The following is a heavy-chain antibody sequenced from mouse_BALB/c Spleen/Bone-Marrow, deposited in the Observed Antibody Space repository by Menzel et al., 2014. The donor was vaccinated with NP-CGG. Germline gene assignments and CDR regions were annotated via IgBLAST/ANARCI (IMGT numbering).Heavy chain of an antibody. J-gene: IGHJ4*01. V-gene: IGHV1-82*01. Sequence: VQVVESGPELVKPGASVKISCKASGYAFSTSWMNRVKQRPGQGLEWIGRIYPGDGDTNYNGKFKGKATLTADKSSSTAYMQLSSLTSVDSAVYFCARSDGYRAMDYWGQGTSVTVSS. CDR2: IYPGDGDT. CDR1: GYAFSTSW. CDR3: ARSDGYRAMDY. D-gene: IGHD2-3*01.